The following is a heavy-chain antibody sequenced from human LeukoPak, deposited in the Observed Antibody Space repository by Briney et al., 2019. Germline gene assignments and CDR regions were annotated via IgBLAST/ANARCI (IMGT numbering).Heavy chain of an antibody. D-gene: IGHD2-2*01. Sequence: KISCKGSGYSFTSYWISWVRQAPGHGLEWMGGIIPIFGTANYAQKFQGRVTITADESTSTAYMELSSLRSEDTAVYYCARVPRYCSSTSCYESLLWFDPWGQGTLVTVSS. J-gene: IGHJ5*02. V-gene: IGHV1-69*01. CDR3: ARVPRYCSSTSCYESLLWFDP. CDR1: GYSFTSYW. CDR2: IIPIFGTA.